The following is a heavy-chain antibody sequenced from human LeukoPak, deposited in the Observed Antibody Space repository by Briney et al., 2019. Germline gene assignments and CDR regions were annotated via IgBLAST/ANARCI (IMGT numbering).Heavy chain of an antibody. Sequence: SETLSLTCTVSGGSISSYYWSWIRQPPGKGLEWIGEINHSGSTNYNPSLKSRVTISVDTSKNQFSLKLSSVTAADTAVYYCARRGYSSGWWYFDYWGQGTLVTVSS. D-gene: IGHD6-19*01. J-gene: IGHJ4*02. CDR1: GGSISSYY. V-gene: IGHV4-34*01. CDR3: ARRGYSSGWWYFDY. CDR2: INHSGST.